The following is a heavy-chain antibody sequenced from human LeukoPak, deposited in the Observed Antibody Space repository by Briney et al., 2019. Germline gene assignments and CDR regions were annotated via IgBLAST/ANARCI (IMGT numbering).Heavy chain of an antibody. V-gene: IGHV4-59*01. Sequence: KASETLSLTCTVSGGSISSYYWSWIRQPPGKGLEWIGYIYYSGSTNYNPSLKSRVTISVDTSKNQSSLKLSSVTAADTAVYYCARASPYYGSGRRYYFDYWGQGTLVTVSS. D-gene: IGHD3-10*01. J-gene: IGHJ4*02. CDR2: IYYSGST. CDR1: GGSISSYY. CDR3: ARASPYYGSGRRYYFDY.